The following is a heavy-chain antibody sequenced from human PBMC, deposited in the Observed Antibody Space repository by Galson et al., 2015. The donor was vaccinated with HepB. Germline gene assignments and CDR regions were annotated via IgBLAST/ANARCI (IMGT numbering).Heavy chain of an antibody. V-gene: IGHV3-30*18. Sequence: SLRLSCAASGFTFSSYGMHWVRQAPGKGLEWVAVISYDGSNKYYADSVKGRFTISRDNSKNTLYLQMNSLRAEDTAVYYCAKDWGQAGATIMELDYWGQGTLVTVSS. CDR1: GFTFSSYG. J-gene: IGHJ4*02. CDR2: ISYDGSNK. CDR3: AKDWGQAGATIMELDY. D-gene: IGHD1-26*01.